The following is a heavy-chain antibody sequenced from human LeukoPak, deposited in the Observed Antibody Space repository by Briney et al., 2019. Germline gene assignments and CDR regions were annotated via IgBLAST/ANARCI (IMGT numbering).Heavy chain of an antibody. J-gene: IGHJ4*02. CDR2: ISDYNGNT. Sequence: GASVKVSCKASGYTLISYGISWVRQAPGQGLEWMGWISDYNGNTNYAQKLQGRVLITTDTSTNTVYMELRSLRSDDTAVYYCARDPYYSDSSGYYSWGQGTLVTVSS. V-gene: IGHV1-18*01. CDR3: ARDPYYSDSSGYYS. D-gene: IGHD3-22*01. CDR1: GYTLISYG.